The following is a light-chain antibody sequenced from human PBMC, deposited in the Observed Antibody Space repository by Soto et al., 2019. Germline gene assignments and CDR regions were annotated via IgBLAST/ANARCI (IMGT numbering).Light chain of an antibody. CDR1: SNDVGGYNY. CDR2: EVS. J-gene: IGLJ3*02. V-gene: IGLV2-14*01. Sequence: QSALTQPASKSGSPGKSITISCTGTSNDVGGYNYVSWYQQHPGKAPKLMIFEVSNRPSGVSNRFSGSKSGNTASLTISGLQAEDEAYYYCCSYTSTNSRVFGGGTKLTVL. CDR3: CSYTSTNSRV.